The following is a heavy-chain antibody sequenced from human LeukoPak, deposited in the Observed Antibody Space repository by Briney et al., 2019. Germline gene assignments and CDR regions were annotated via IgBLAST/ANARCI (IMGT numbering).Heavy chain of an antibody. J-gene: IGHJ4*02. D-gene: IGHD3-22*01. CDR1: GASLNSDDQY. Sequence: SQTLFLTCTVSGASLNSDDQYWNWIRQSPGKGLEWIGSIHPSGRLYNNPSLESRVTISIDTSKNQFSLNLNSVTAADTAVYFCSRGLDSRKLGYWGQGTLVTVSS. CDR2: IHPSGRL. V-gene: IGHV4-31*03. CDR3: SRGLDSRKLGY.